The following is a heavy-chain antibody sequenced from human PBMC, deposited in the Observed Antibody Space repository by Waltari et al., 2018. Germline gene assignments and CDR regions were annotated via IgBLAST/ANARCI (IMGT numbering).Heavy chain of an antibody. D-gene: IGHD6-6*01. CDR3: ASTSWSSSSGPGYYYYYMDV. V-gene: IGHV1-69*05. Sequence: QVQLVQSGAEVKKPGSSVKVSCKASGGTFSSYAISWVRQAPGQGLGWMGGIIPIFGTANDAQKFQGRVTITTDESTSTAYMGLSSLRSEDTAVYYCASTSWSSSSGPGYYYYYMDVWGKGTTVTVSS. CDR1: GGTFSSYA. J-gene: IGHJ6*03. CDR2: IIPIFGTA.